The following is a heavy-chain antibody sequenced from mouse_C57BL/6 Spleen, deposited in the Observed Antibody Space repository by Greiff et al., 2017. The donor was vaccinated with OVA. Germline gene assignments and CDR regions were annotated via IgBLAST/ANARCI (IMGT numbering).Heavy chain of an antibody. V-gene: IGHV5-17*01. CDR1: GFTFSDYG. CDR3: ARGKTTLYYYAMDY. J-gene: IGHJ4*01. CDR2: ISSGSSTI. Sequence: EVKVVESGGGLVKPGGSLKLSCVASGFTFSDYGMHWVRQAPEKGLEWVAYISSGSSTIYYADTVKGRFTISRDNAKNTLFLQMTSLRSEDTAMYYCARGKTTLYYYAMDYWGQGTSVTVSS. D-gene: IGHD5-5*01.